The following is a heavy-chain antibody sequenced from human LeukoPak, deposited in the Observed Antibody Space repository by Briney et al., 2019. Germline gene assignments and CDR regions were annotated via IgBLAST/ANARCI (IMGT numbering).Heavy chain of an antibody. Sequence: ASVKVSCKASGYTFTSYYMHWVRQAPGQGLEWMGGIIPIFGTANYAQKFQGRVTITADESTSTAYMELSSLRSEDTAVYYCARGYCSSTSCYTGNYYFDYWGQGTLVTVSS. CDR1: GYTFTSYY. D-gene: IGHD2-2*02. CDR3: ARGYCSSTSCYTGNYYFDY. CDR2: IIPIFGTA. J-gene: IGHJ4*02. V-gene: IGHV1-69*13.